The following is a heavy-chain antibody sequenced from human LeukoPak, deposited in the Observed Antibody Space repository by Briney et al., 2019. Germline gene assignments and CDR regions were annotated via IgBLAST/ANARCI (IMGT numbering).Heavy chain of an antibody. J-gene: IGHJ6*03. D-gene: IGHD3-3*01. CDR2: IYYSGST. CDR1: GGSISSYY. V-gene: IGHV4-59*01. CDR3: ARTGAPLYDFWSGYPYYMDV. Sequence: SETLSLTCTVSGGSISSYYWSWIRQPPGKGLEWIGYIYYSGSTNYNPSLKSRVTISVDTSKNQFSLKLSSVTAADTAVYYCARTGAPLYDFWSGYPYYMDVWGKGTTVTVSS.